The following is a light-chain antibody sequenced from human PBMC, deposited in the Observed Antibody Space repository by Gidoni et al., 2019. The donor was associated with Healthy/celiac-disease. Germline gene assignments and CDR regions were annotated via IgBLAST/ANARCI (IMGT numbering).Light chain of an antibody. V-gene: IGKV3-15*01. CDR3: QQYNNWPPYT. J-gene: IGKJ2*01. Sequence: EIVMTQSPATMSVSPGERATLSCRASQSVSSNLAWYQQKPGQAPRLLIYGASTRATGIPARFSGSGSGTEFTRTIISLQSEDFAVYYCQQYNNWPPYTFXQXTKLEIK. CDR1: QSVSSN. CDR2: GAS.